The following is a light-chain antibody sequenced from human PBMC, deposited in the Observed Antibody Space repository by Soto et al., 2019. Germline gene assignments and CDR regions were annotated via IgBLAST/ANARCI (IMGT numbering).Light chain of an antibody. CDR3: SSYVVPGAQVI. V-gene: IGLV2-14*03. Sequence: QSALTQPASVSGSPGQSISISCTGTDSDIGGYDYVSWYQQHPGKAPKLMISGVNNRPSGVSSRFSGSKSGNTASLTISGLQPEDEAYYYCSSYVVPGAQVIFGGGTKLTVL. J-gene: IGLJ2*01. CDR2: GVN. CDR1: DSDIGGYDY.